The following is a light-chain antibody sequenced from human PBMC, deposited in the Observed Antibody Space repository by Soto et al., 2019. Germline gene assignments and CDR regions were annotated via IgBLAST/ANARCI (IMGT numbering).Light chain of an antibody. J-gene: IGKJ1*01. Sequence: DVHLTQSPSFLSASVGVRLTITCRASQVISTHLAWYQQKPGKAPNPLIYTASTLQTGVPSRSSGSGSGTDFSLTISTLPPEDFATYFCLQQTSHPRTFGKFTNVDIK. CDR1: QVISTH. V-gene: IGKV1-9*01. CDR2: TAS. CDR3: LQQTSHPRT.